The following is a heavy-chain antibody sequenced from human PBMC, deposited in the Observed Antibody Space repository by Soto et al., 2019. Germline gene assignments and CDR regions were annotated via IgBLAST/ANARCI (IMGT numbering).Heavy chain of an antibody. CDR1: GFTFSSYG. CDR3: AKVIGKRGYSGTGY. CDR2: ISYDGSNK. V-gene: IGHV3-30*18. J-gene: IGHJ4*02. D-gene: IGHD5-12*01. Sequence: QVQLVESGGGVVQPGRSLRLSCAASGFTFSSYGMHWVRQAPGKGLEWVAVISYDGSNKYYADSVKGRFTISRDNSKNTLYLQMNSLRAEDTAVYYCAKVIGKRGYSGTGYWGQGTLVTVSS.